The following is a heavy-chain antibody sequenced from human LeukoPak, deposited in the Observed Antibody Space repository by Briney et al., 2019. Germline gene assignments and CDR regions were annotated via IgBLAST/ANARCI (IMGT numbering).Heavy chain of an antibody. CDR3: ARDLRYCSSTSCYQGDGFDP. J-gene: IGHJ5*02. CDR2: ITPIFGIA. Sequence: SVKVSCKASGGTFSSYAISWVRQAPGQGLEWMGRITPIFGIANYAQKFQGRVTITADKSTSTAYMELSSLRSEDTAVYYCARDLRYCSSTSCYQGDGFDPWGQGTLVTVSS. CDR1: GGTFSSYA. V-gene: IGHV1-69*04. D-gene: IGHD2-2*01.